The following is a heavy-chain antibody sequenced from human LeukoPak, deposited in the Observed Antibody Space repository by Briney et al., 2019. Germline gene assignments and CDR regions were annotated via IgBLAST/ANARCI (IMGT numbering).Heavy chain of an antibody. CDR2: ISSSGSTI. Sequence: EAGGSLRLSCAASGFTFSDYYMSWIRQAPGKGLEWVSYISSSGSTIYYADSVKGRFTISRDNAKNSLYLQMNSLRAEDTAVYYCARVLTYYYDSSGYYFWGQGTLVTVSS. V-gene: IGHV3-11*01. CDR3: ARVLTYYYDSSGYYF. CDR1: GFTFSDYY. J-gene: IGHJ4*02. D-gene: IGHD3-22*01.